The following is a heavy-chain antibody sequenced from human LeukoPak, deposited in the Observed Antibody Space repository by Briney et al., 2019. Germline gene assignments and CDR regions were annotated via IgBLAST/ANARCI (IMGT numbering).Heavy chain of an antibody. CDR2: ISGSCDNT. J-gene: IGHJ6*01. V-gene: IGHV3-23*01. Sequence: GGSLRPPCAASGFTFSGFAMSWVRRTPGKGREWVSGISGSCDNTLHADSVKGRFTISRDNSKNTLYLEMNSLRAEATAIYYCAKMKGHPLPKYYMDVWGQGTTVTVSS. D-gene: IGHD1-26*01. CDR1: GFTFSGFA. CDR3: AKMKGHPLPKYYMDV.